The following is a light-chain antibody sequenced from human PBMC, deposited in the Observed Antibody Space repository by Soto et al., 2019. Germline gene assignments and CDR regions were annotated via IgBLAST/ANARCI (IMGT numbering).Light chain of an antibody. J-gene: IGKJ1*01. CDR2: KVS. CDR3: MQTTQLWT. V-gene: IGKV2-30*02. CDR1: QSVLHIAVNSY. Sequence: DVVMTQSPLSLPVTLGQPASISCRSSQSVLHIAVNSYLNWFQQRPGQSPRRLIYKVSNRDSGVPDRFSGSGAGTDFTLKISGVEVEDVGVYYCMQTTQLWTFGQGTKVDIK.